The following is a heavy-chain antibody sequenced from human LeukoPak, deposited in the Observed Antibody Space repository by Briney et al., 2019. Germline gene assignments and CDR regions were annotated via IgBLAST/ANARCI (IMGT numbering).Heavy chain of an antibody. CDR1: GFTFSRLG. J-gene: IGHJ4*02. CDR3: ARDPQALSGYSSGWLEDY. D-gene: IGHD6-19*01. V-gene: IGHV3-33*01. Sequence: GGSLRLSCATSGFTFSRLGMQWVRQAPGKGLVSVAVIHNDGTMGQYADSVKGRFTISKDFSQDTLYLQMNSLRDDDTAVYYCARDPQALSGYSSGWLEDYWGQGTLVTVSS. CDR2: IHNDGTMG.